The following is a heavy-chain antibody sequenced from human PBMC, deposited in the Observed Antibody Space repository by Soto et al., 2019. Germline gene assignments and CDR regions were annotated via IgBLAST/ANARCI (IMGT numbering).Heavy chain of an antibody. CDR2: INPSGGST. D-gene: IGHD6-6*01. J-gene: IGHJ6*02. CDR1: GYTFTSYY. Sequence: ASVKVSCKASGYTFTSYYMHWVQQAPGQGLEWMGIINPSGGSTSYAQKFQGRVTMTRDTSTSTVYMELSSLRSEDTAVYYCARESRPGLGSSSSASFYYYYGMDVWGQGTTVTVSS. CDR3: ARESRPGLGSSSSASFYYYYGMDV. V-gene: IGHV1-46*01.